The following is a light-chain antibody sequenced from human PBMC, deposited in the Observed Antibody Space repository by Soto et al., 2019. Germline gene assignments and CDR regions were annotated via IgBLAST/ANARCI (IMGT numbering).Light chain of an antibody. CDR1: SSDVGGYNY. CDR3: SSYTSRSLRYV. Sequence: QSVLTQPASVSGSPGQSITISCTGTSSDVGGYNYVSWYQQHPGKAPKLMIYDVSNRPSGVSNRFSGSKSGNTASLTISGLQAEDEADYYCSSYTSRSLRYVFGTGTKVTVL. CDR2: DVS. V-gene: IGLV2-14*01. J-gene: IGLJ1*01.